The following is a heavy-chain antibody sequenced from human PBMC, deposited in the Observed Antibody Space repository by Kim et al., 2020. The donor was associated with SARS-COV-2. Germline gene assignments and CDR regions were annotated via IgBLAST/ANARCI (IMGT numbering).Heavy chain of an antibody. D-gene: IGHD4-17*01. V-gene: IGHV1-69*04. J-gene: IGHJ2*01. CDR1: GGTFSSYA. CDR3: ASEDGDYPTYWYFDL. Sequence: SVKVSCKASGGTFSSYAISWVRQAPGQGLEWMGRIIPILGIANYAQKFQGRVTITADKSTITAYMELSSLRSEDTAVYYCASEDGDYPTYWYFDLWGRGTLIAVTT. CDR2: IIPILGIA.